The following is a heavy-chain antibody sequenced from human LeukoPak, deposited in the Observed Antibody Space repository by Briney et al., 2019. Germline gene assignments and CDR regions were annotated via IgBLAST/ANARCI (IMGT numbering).Heavy chain of an antibody. CDR1: GFAFNVYA. V-gene: IGHV3-23*01. D-gene: IGHD6-19*01. Sequence: PGGSLRLSCAASGFAFNVYAMSWLRQPPGKGLEWVSTINANSGTTSYAASVRGRFSISSDNSKSTLYLQLSTLSADDTATYYYAQPISGGLAVTADWFHPWGQGTLVVVSS. J-gene: IGHJ5*01. CDR2: INANSGTT. CDR3: AQPISGGLAVTADWFHP.